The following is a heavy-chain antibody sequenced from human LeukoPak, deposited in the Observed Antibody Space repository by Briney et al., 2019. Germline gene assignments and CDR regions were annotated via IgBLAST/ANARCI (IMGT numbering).Heavy chain of an antibody. CDR1: GFTFSSYW. V-gene: IGHV3-7*01. Sequence: GGSLRLPCAASGFTFSSYWMSWVRLAPGKGLEWVANIKQDGSETYYVDSVEGRFTASRDNAESSLYLQMTSLRVEDTAVYYCAKFTPRGSSDAFDIWGQGTMVTVSS. D-gene: IGHD6-19*01. J-gene: IGHJ3*02. CDR3: AKFTPRGSSDAFDI. CDR2: IKQDGSET.